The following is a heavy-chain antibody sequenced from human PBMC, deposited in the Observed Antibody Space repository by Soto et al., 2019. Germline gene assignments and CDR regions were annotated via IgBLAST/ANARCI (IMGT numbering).Heavy chain of an antibody. J-gene: IGHJ4*02. CDR2: INPSSGSP. V-gene: IGHV1-46*04. Sequence: QVQLVQSGAEVKKPGASVKVSCKASGYTFISFYMHWVRQAPGQGLEWMGIINPSSGSPTYAQKLKAGYTLARQPSQGACERERGGLKPVAPAVVVGAGGGGFGGRYPGGYYFDHWGQGTLVTVSS. CDR1: GYTFISFY. D-gene: IGHD1-26*01. CDR3: AGGGGFGGRYPGGYYFDH.